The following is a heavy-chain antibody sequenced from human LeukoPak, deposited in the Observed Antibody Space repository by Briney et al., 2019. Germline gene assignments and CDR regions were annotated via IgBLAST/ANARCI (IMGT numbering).Heavy chain of an antibody. CDR3: AKSRDILTGYYDY. CDR2: MSYEGSNE. V-gene: IGHV3-30*18. Sequence: GGSLRLSCAASGFTFSSYGMHWVRQAPGKGLEWVAVMSYEGSNEYYADSVKGRFTISRDNSKSTLYLQMNSLRAEDTAVYYCAKSRDILTGYYDYWGQGTLVTVSS. D-gene: IGHD3-9*01. J-gene: IGHJ4*02. CDR1: GFTFSSYG.